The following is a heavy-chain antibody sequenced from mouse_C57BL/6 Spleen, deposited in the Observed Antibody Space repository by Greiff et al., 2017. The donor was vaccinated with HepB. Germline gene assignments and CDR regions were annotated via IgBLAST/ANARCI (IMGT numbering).Heavy chain of an antibody. CDR1: GYSFTSYY. V-gene: IGHV1-66*01. CDR3: ARPIYYDYDVVY. Sequence: QVQLQQSGPELVKPGASVKISCKASGYSFTSYYIHWVKQRPGQGLEWIGWMYPGSGNTKYNEKFKGKATLTADTSSSTAYMQLSSLTSEDSAVYYCARPIYYDYDVVYWGQGTTLAVSS. D-gene: IGHD2-4*01. CDR2: MYPGSGNT. J-gene: IGHJ2*01.